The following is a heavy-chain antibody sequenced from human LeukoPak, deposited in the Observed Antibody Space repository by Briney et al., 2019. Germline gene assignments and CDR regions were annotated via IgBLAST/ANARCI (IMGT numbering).Heavy chain of an antibody. CDR2: ISSSSSYI. Sequence: GGSLRLSCAASGFTFSSYSMNWVRQAPGKGLEWVSSISSSSSYIYYADSVKGRFTISRDNAKNSLYLQMNSLRAEDTAAYYCARVEAAADFDYWGQGTLVTVSS. CDR3: ARVEAAADFDY. J-gene: IGHJ4*02. V-gene: IGHV3-21*01. CDR1: GFTFSSYS. D-gene: IGHD6-13*01.